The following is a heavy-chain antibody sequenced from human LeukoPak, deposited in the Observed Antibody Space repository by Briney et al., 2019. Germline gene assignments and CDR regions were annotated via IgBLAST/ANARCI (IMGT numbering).Heavy chain of an antibody. J-gene: IGHJ3*02. CDR1: GGSISSYY. D-gene: IGHD1-26*01. V-gene: IGHV4-59*01. CDR3: ARDKDSGSYKSAFDI. CDR2: IYYSGST. Sequence: SETLSLTCTVSGGSISSYYWSWIRQPPGKGLEWIGYIYYSGSTNYNPSLKSRVTISVDTSKNQFSLKLSSVTAADTAVYYCARDKDSGSYKSAFDIWGQGTMVTVSS.